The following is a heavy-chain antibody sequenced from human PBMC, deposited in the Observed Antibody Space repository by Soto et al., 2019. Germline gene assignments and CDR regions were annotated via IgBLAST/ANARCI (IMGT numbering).Heavy chain of an antibody. CDR3: AKLGSGSYYFDY. J-gene: IGHJ4*02. D-gene: IGHD6-19*01. CDR1: GFTFSSYA. Sequence: AGGSLRLSCAASGFTFSSYAMSWVRQAPGKGLEWVSAISGSGGSTYYADSVKGRFTISRDNSKNTLYLQMNSLRAEDTAVYYCAKLGSGSYYFDYWGQGTLVTVSS. CDR2: ISGSGGST. V-gene: IGHV3-23*01.